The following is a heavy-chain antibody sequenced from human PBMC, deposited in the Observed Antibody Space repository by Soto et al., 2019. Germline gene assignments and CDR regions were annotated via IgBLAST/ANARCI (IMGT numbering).Heavy chain of an antibody. V-gene: IGHV4-61*01. D-gene: IGHD3-10*01. CDR1: GGSVSSGSYY. J-gene: IGHJ4*02. CDR2: IYYSGST. CDR3: ARDISVLWFGELGFFDY. Sequence: PSETLSLTCTVSGGSVSSGSYYWSWIRQPPGKGLEWIGYIYYSGSTNYNPSLKSRVTISVDTSKNQFSLKLSSVTAADTAVYYCARDISVLWFGELGFFDYWGQGTLVTVSS.